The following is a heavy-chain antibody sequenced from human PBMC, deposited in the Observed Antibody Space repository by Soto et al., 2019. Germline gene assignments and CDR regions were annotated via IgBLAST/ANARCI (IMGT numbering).Heavy chain of an antibody. V-gene: IGHV4-31*03. J-gene: IGHJ5*02. CDR2: IYYSGST. D-gene: IGHD3-3*01. Sequence: SETLSLTCTVSGGSISSGGYYWSWIRQHPGKGLEWIGYIYYSGSTYYNPSLKSRVTISVDTSKNQFSLKLSSVTAADTAVYYCARGPPREDFWSGYPRTRWFDPWGQGTLVTVSS. CDR1: GGSISSGGYY. CDR3: ARGPPREDFWSGYPRTRWFDP.